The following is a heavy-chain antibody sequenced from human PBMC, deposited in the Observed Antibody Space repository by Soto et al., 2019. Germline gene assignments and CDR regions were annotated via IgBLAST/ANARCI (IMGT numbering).Heavy chain of an antibody. CDR3: ARWDGYGDV. CDR1: GFSFSNYS. J-gene: IGHJ4*02. D-gene: IGHD4-17*01. V-gene: IGHV3-23*01. CDR2: LSGGGSNT. Sequence: EVQLLESGGGLVQPGGSLRLSCAASGFSFSNYSMAWVRQTPGKGLAWVSGLSGGGSNTFYADSVQGRFTISVDNSKNTVYLQMNSLRVEDTAVYYCARWDGYGDVWGQGTLVTVSS.